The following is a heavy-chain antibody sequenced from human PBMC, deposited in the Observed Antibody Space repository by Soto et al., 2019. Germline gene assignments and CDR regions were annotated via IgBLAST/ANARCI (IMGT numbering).Heavy chain of an antibody. CDR3: ASEANCGGDCYFY. D-gene: IGHD2-21*02. CDR2: IYYIGST. CDR1: GGSISSSSYY. V-gene: IGHV4-39*01. Sequence: KTSETLSLTCTVSGGSISSSSYYWGWIRQPPGKGLEWIGSIYYIGSTYYNPSLKSRVTISVDTSKNQFSLKLSSVTAADTAVYYCASEANCGGDCYFYWGQGTLVTVSS. J-gene: IGHJ4*02.